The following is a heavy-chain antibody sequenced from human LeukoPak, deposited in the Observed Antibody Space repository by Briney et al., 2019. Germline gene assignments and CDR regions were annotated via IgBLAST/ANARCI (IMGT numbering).Heavy chain of an antibody. CDR2: IYYSGST. V-gene: IGHV4-59*01. CDR1: GGSISSYY. Sequence: SETLSLTCTVSGGSISSYYWSWIRQPPGKGLEWIGYIYYSGSTNYNPSLKSRVTISVDTSKNQFSLKLSSVTAADTAVYYCARKAVADTYCIDYWGQGTLVTVSS. J-gene: IGHJ4*02. D-gene: IGHD6-19*01. CDR3: ARKAVADTYCIDY.